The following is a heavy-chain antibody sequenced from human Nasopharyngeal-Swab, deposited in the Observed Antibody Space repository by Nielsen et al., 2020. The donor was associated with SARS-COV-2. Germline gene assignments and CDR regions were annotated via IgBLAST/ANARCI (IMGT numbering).Heavy chain of an antibody. CDR3: ARRFTDTIFGANNYYFDY. Sequence: SETLSLTCTVSGGSISSGGYCWSWIRQHPGKGLEWIGYIYYSGSTYYNPSLKSRVTISVDMSKNQFSLKLSSVTAADTAVYYCARRFTDTIFGANNYYFDYWGQGTLVTVSS. V-gene: IGHV4-31*03. CDR2: IYYSGST. CDR1: GGSISSGGYC. J-gene: IGHJ4*02. D-gene: IGHD3-3*01.